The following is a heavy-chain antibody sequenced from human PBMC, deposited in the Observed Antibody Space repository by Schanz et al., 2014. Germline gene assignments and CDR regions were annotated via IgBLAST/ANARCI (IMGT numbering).Heavy chain of an antibody. CDR2: IGGDASRT. D-gene: IGHD3-10*01. Sequence: EVHLVESGGGLVQPGGSLRLSCAASGFNFITFAMSWVRQAPGKGPEWVSAIGGDASRTYYADSVKGRFTISRDNSKSTLYPKMNSLRADDPAVYYCASAPPLVRGIAGWFGPWGQGSLVTVSS. CDR3: ASAPPLVRGIAGWFGP. V-gene: IGHV3-23*04. J-gene: IGHJ5*02. CDR1: GFNFITFA.